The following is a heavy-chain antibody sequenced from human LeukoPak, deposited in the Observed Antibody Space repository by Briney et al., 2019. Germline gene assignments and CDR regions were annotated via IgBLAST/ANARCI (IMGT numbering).Heavy chain of an antibody. CDR3: AKNALYYDVLTGPLDS. D-gene: IGHD3-9*01. CDR2: IRWDGAST. CDR1: GFTFDDYT. Sequence: GGSLRLSCAASGFTFDDYTMHWVRQAPGKGLEWVSLIRWDGASTYYSDSVQGRFTISRDNSRSSLYLHMSGLRTEDTALYYCAKNALYYDVLTGPLDSWGQGTLVTVSS. V-gene: IGHV3-43*01. J-gene: IGHJ4*02.